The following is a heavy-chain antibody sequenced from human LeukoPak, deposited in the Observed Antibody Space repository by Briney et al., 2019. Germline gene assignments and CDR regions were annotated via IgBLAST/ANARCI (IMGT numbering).Heavy chain of an antibody. V-gene: IGHV4-34*01. CDR2: INHSGST. Sequence: SETLSLTCAVYGGSFSGYYWSWIRQPPGKGLEWIGEINHSGSTNYNPSLKSRVTISVDTSKNQFSLKLSSVTAADTAAYYCARCPYDSSGYYHYYFDYWGQGTLVTVSS. CDR1: GGSFSGYY. J-gene: IGHJ4*02. D-gene: IGHD3-22*01. CDR3: ARCPYDSSGYYHYYFDY.